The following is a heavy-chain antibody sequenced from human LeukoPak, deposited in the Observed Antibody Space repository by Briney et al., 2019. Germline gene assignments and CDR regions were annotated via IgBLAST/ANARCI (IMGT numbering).Heavy chain of an antibody. CDR1: GLTVNDNY. J-gene: IGHJ4*02. CDR2: IFPDGQT. Sequence: GGSLRLSCALSGLTVNDNYMSWVRQAPGKGLEWVSLIFPDGQTYYADFVQGRFSISRDMSRDSLFLDMSSLRAEDTAVFFCARANPVYGDFDYWGQGTLVTVSS. V-gene: IGHV3-53*01. CDR3: ARANPVYGDFDY. D-gene: IGHD4-17*01.